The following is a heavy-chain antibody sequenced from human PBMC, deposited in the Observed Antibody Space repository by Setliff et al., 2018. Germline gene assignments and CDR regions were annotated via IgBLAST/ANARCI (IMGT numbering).Heavy chain of an antibody. J-gene: IGHJ6*02. V-gene: IGHV3-11*04. CDR3: ARGSGYLTSFYYYYYGMDV. D-gene: IGHD5-12*01. CDR2: ISSSGSTI. Sequence: PGGSLSLSCAASGFTFSDYYMSWIRQAPGKGLEWVSYISSSGSTIYYADSVKGRFTISRDNAKNSLYLQMNSLRAEDTAVYYCARGSGYLTSFYYYYYGMDVWGQGTTVTVSS. CDR1: GFTFSDYY.